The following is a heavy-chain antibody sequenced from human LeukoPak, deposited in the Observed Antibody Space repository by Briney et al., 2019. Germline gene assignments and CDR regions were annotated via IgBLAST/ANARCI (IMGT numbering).Heavy chain of an antibody. J-gene: IGHJ4*02. CDR2: INSDATTT. D-gene: IGHD3-22*01. V-gene: IGHV3-74*01. CDR3: VRGDIPSYYDSSGYYPFDK. Sequence: GGSLRLSCAASGFTFSNFWMHWVRQVPGKGLVWVSRINSDATTTNYADSVKGRFTISRDNAKNTLYLQMNSLRAEDTAVYYCVRGDIPSYYDSSGYYPFDKWGQGTLVAVSS. CDR1: GFTFSNFW.